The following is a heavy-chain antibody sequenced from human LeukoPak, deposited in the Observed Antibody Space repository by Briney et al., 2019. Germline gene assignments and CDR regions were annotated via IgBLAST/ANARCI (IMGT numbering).Heavy chain of an antibody. CDR2: ISYDGSNK. CDR1: GFTFSSYA. J-gene: IGHJ3*02. V-gene: IGHV3-30*04. D-gene: IGHD3-9*01. CDR3: AKGQTYYDILTGHHAFDI. Sequence: PGRSLRLSCAASGFTFSSYAMHWVCQAPGKGLEWVAAISYDGSNKKYADSVKGRFTISRDNSKNMLYLQMNSLRAEDRTVYYCAKGQTYYDILTGHHAFDIWGQGTMVTVSS.